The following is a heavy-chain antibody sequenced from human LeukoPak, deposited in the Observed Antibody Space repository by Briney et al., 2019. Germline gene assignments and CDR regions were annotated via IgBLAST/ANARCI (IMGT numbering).Heavy chain of an antibody. CDR3: ARGLTSPIFDP. D-gene: IGHD3-9*01. Sequence: PSETLSLTCAVYGGSFTGYYWSWLRQPPGKGLEWIGEINHSGSTNYNPSLKSRVTISVDTSKNQFSLKLSSVTAADTAVYYCARGLTSPIFDPWGQGTLVTVSS. V-gene: IGHV4-34*01. J-gene: IGHJ5*02. CDR1: GGSFTGYY. CDR2: INHSGST.